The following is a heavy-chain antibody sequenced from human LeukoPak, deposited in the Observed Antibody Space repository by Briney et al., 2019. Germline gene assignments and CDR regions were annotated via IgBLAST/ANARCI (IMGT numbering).Heavy chain of an antibody. CDR3: ARYLVAPDAFDI. D-gene: IGHD2-15*01. J-gene: IGHJ3*02. CDR1: GGSVSSDSYY. V-gene: IGHV4-61*01. Sequence: PSETLTLTCTVSGGSVSSDSYYWRWIRQPPGKGLEWIGYIYYSGSTNYNPSLKSRVTISVDTSKNQFSLKLSSVTAADTAVYYCARYLVAPDAFDIWGQGTVVTVSS. CDR2: IYYSGST.